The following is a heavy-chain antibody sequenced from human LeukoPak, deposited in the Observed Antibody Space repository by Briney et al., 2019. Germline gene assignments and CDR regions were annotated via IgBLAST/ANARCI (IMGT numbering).Heavy chain of an antibody. CDR1: GGSISSYY. V-gene: IGHV4-59*08. J-gene: IGHJ5*02. CDR2: IYYSGST. CDR3: ARLSPPPTPRYWFDP. Sequence: SETLSLTCTVSGGSISSYYWSWIRQPPGKGLEWIGYIYYSGSTNYNPSLKSRVTISVDTSKNQFSLKLSSVTAADTAAYYCARLSPPPTPRYWFDPWGQGTLVTVSS.